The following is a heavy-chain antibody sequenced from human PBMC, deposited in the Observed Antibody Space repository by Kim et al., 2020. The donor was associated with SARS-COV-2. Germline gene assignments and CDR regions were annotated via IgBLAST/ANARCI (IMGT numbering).Heavy chain of an antibody. CDR3: ARTTRKAGYLDY. D-gene: IGHD4-17*01. CDR2: IYHSGST. J-gene: IGHJ4*02. V-gene: IGHV4-38-2*02. CDR1: GYAISTGYY. Sequence: SETLSLTCTVSGYAISTGYYWGWIRQPPGKGLEWIGSIYHSGSTDYNPSLKSRVTISVDTFKNQFSLKLSSVTAADTAVYYCARTTRKAGYLDYWGQGT.